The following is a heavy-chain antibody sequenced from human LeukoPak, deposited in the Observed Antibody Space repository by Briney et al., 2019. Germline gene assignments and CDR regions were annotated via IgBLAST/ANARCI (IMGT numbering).Heavy chain of an antibody. V-gene: IGHV3-74*01. CDR2: INNDGSNT. J-gene: IGHJ4*02. Sequence: GESLRLSCAASGFSFSSYWMHWVRQAPGKGLEWVSYINNDGSNTHYADSVKGRFTISRDNAKNTLFLQMDSLRAEDTAVYHCVRCLYGPDYWGQGTLVSVSS. D-gene: IGHD2-8*01. CDR3: VRCLYGPDY. CDR1: GFSFSSYW.